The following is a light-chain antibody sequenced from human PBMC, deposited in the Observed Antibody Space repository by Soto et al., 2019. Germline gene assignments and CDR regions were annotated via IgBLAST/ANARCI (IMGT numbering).Light chain of an antibody. CDR1: QNVRSSF. Sequence: DIELTQSPGTLSLSPGERVTLSCRASQNVRSSFVAWYQQTPGQAPRLLIYGASTRATGIPDRFSGSGSGTDFTLTNSSLEPEDLAVYYCQHYGRSSWTFGQGTKVEIK. CDR2: GAS. V-gene: IGKV3-20*01. CDR3: QHYGRSSWT. J-gene: IGKJ1*01.